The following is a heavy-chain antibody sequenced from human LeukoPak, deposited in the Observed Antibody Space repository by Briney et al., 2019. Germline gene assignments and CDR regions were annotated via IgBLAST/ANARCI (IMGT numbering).Heavy chain of an antibody. Sequence: GGSLRLSCAASGFTFSSYAMSWVRQAPGKGLEWVSAISGSGGSTYYADSVKGRFTISRDNSKNPLYLQMNSLRAEDTAVYYCARDSSGWYVGPKDEFDYWGQGTLVTVSS. V-gene: IGHV3-23*01. CDR2: ISGSGGST. J-gene: IGHJ4*02. CDR3: ARDSSGWYVGPKDEFDY. CDR1: GFTFSSYA. D-gene: IGHD6-19*01.